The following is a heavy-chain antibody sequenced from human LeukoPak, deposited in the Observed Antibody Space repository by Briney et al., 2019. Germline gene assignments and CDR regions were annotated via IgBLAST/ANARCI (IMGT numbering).Heavy chain of an antibody. D-gene: IGHD2-2*01. Sequence: PSQTLSHTCAVSGGSISSGGYSWSWIRQPPGKGLEWIGYIYHSGSTYYNPSLKSRVTISVDRSKNQFSLKLSSVTAADTAVYYCARDGGGTSCYLFFDYWGQGTLVTVSS. V-gene: IGHV4-30-2*01. CDR3: ARDGGGTSCYLFFDY. CDR2: IYHSGST. J-gene: IGHJ4*02. CDR1: GGSISSGGYS.